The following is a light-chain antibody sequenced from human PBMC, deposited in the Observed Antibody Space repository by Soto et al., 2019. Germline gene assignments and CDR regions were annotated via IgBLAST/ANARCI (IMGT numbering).Light chain of an antibody. CDR1: QDINSW. J-gene: IGKJ4*01. V-gene: IGKV1D-16*01. CDR3: QQYNICPLT. CDR2: AAS. Sequence: DVQMTQSPSSLSASVGDRVTITCRASQDINSWLAWYQQKPGNAPKPLIYAASSLQTGVPSRFSGSASGTDFTLTISNLQPEDSATYYCQQYNICPLTFGGGTQVEIK.